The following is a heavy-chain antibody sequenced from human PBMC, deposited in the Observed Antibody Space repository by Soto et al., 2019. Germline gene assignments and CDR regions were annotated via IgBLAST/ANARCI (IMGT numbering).Heavy chain of an antibody. CDR1: GSTFTRYS. V-gene: IGHV3-21*06. CDR2: ISSTTNYI. J-gene: IGHJ4*02. CDR3: ARESEDLTSNFDY. Sequence: GGSLRLSCAASGSTFTRYSMNWVRQAPGKGLEWVSSISSTTNYIYYGDSMKGRFTISRDNAKNSLYLEMNSLRAEDTAVYYCARESEDLTSNFDYWGQGTLVTVSS.